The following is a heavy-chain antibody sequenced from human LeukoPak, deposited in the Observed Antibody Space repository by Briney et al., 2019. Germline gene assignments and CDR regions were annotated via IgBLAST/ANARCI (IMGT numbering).Heavy chain of an antibody. J-gene: IGHJ6*03. D-gene: IGHD3-10*01. CDR2: IYYSGST. CDR1: GVSISSGGYS. CDR3: ARAPVTMVRGGDYYYYMDV. V-gene: IGHV4-30-4*07. Sequence: SETLSLTCAVSGVSISSGGYSWRWIRQPPGKGLEGIGYIYYSGSTYYNPSLKSRVTISVDTSKNQFSLKLSSVTAADTAVYYCARAPVTMVRGGDYYYYMDVWGKGTTVTVSS.